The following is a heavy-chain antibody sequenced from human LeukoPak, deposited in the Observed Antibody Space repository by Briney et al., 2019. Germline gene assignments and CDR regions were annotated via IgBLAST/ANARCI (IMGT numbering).Heavy chain of an antibody. V-gene: IGHV3-48*01. CDR3: ARLRTLSFTIPAD. CDR2: ISSSSSTI. CDR1: GFTFSSYS. J-gene: IGHJ4*02. Sequence: GGSLRLSCAASGFTFSSYSMNWVRQAPGKGLEWVSYISSSSSTIYYADSVKGRFTISRDNAKNSLYLQMNSLRAEDTAVYYCARLRTLSFTIPADWGQGTLVTVSS. D-gene: IGHD3-3*01.